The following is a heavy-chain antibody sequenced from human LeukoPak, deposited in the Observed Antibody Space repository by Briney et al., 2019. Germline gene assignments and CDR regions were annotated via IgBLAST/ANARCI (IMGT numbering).Heavy chain of an antibody. Sequence: GGSLRLSCAASGFTFSTYSMHWGRQAPGKGLVWVSRITGDGSSTSYADSVKGLFTVSRDNAKNTVYLQMDSLRAEDTAVYYCATERSLGYWGQGTLVTVSS. D-gene: IGHD6-13*01. V-gene: IGHV3-74*01. CDR1: GFTFSTYS. J-gene: IGHJ4*02. CDR2: ITGDGSST. CDR3: ATERSLGY.